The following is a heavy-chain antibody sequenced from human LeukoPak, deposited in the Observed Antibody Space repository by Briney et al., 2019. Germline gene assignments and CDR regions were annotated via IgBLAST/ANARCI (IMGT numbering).Heavy chain of an antibody. D-gene: IGHD6-19*01. CDR1: GFTFSSYA. J-gene: IGHJ4*02. CDR2: ISYDGSNK. Sequence: GRSLRLSCAASGFTFSSYAMHWVRQAPGKGLEWVAVISYDGSNKYYADSVKGRFTISRDNSRNTLYLQMNSLRAEDTAVYYCARDQRYSSGWYSFVDYWGQGTLVTVSS. CDR3: ARDQRYSSGWYSFVDY. V-gene: IGHV3-30*04.